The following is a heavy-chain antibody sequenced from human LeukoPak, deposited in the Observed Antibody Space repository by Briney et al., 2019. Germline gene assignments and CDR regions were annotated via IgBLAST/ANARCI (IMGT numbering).Heavy chain of an antibody. CDR1: GGSISSYY. D-gene: IGHD1-26*01. Sequence: SETLSLTCTVSGGSISSYYWSWIRQVPGKGLEWIAYIYYIGSTDYNPSLKSRVTISVDTSKNQFSLKLSSVTAADTAVYYCTRGVPYGWEQGTVYYFDYWGQGTLVTVSS. V-gene: IGHV4-59*01. CDR2: IYYIGST. CDR3: TRGVPYGWEQGTVYYFDY. J-gene: IGHJ4*02.